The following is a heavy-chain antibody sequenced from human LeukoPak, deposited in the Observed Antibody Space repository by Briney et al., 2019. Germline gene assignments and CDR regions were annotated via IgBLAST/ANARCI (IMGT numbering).Heavy chain of an antibody. CDR3: ARHRLYDSTGYYYDFDY. D-gene: IGHD3-22*01. Sequence: SETLSLTCAVSGYSIGSGYYWGWIRQPPGKGLEWVGSIYFSRSIYYNPSLKSRVTISLDTSKNQFSLKLSSVTAADTAVYYCARHRLYDSTGYYYDFDYWGQGTLVTVSS. J-gene: IGHJ4*02. CDR2: IYFSRSI. CDR1: GYSIGSGYY. V-gene: IGHV4-38-2*01.